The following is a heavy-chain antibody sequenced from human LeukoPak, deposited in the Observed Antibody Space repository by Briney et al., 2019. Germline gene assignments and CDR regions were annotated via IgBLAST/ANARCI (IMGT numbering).Heavy chain of an antibody. CDR2: INPNSGGT. V-gene: IGHV1-2*02. Sequence: ASVKVSCKASGYTFTGYYMHWVRQAPGQGLEWMGWINPNSGGTNYAQKFQGRVTMTRDTSISTAYMELSRLKSDDTAVYYCARDTRYSQYYYYGMDVWGQGTTVTVSS. CDR1: GYTFTGYY. J-gene: IGHJ6*02. CDR3: ARDTRYSQYYYYGMDV. D-gene: IGHD3-9*01.